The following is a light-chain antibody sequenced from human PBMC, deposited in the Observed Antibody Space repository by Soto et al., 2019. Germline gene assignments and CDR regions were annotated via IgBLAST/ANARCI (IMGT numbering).Light chain of an antibody. CDR3: QQYGTSPTLT. J-gene: IGKJ4*01. CDR1: QSVSSRY. V-gene: IGKV3-20*01. Sequence: EIVLTQSPGTLSLSPGERATLSCRASQSVSSRYLAWYQQKPGQAPRLLIYGASSRATGIPDRFSGSGSGTDFTLAIRRLEPEDFALYYCQQYGTSPTLTFGGGTKVEIK. CDR2: GAS.